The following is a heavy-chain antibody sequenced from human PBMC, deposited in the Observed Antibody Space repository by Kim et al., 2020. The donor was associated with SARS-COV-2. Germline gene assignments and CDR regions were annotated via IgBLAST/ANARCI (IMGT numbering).Heavy chain of an antibody. Sequence: SETLSLTCTVSGGSISSGGYYWSWIRPHPGKGLEWIGYIYYSGSTYYNPSLKSRVTRSVDTTKNQFSLKLSSVTAAATAVYYCASREIRITIFGVVILDAFDIWGQGTMVTVSS. J-gene: IGHJ3*02. V-gene: IGHV4-31*03. D-gene: IGHD3-3*01. CDR1: GGSISSGGYY. CDR3: ASREIRITIFGVVILDAFDI. CDR2: IYYSGST.